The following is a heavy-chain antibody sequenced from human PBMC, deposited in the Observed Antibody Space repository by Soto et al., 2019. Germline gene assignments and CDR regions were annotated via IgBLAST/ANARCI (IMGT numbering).Heavy chain of an antibody. Sequence: ASVKVSFKTSGYTFTSYGIAWVRQAPGQGLEWMGWISTSKGNTNYAQKFQGRVTMTTDTSTSTGYMELRSLRSDDTAVYYCATRSPAFDYWGQGTLVTVSS. CDR3: ATRSPAFDY. V-gene: IGHV1-18*01. CDR1: GYTFTSYG. CDR2: ISTSKGNT. J-gene: IGHJ4*02.